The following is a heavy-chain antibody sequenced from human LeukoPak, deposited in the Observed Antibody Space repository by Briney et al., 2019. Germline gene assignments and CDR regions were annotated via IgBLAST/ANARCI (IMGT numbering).Heavy chain of an antibody. CDR2: MYYRGTT. D-gene: IGHD2-15*01. CDR1: GGSISSSSYY. Sequence: PSETLSLTCSLSGGSISSSSYYCGWIRQSPGKGLEWFGIMYYRGTTYENSSLKSRLTLSIDTSNNQFSLKLTSVTPADTAVYYCAGEHSRSVVAGSRPDLWGQGLLVTVSS. J-gene: IGHJ4*02. CDR3: AGEHSRSVVAGSRPDL. V-gene: IGHV4-39*02.